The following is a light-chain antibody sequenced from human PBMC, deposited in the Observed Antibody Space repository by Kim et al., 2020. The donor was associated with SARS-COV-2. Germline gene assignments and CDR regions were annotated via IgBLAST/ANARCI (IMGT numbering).Light chain of an antibody. Sequence: DIQMTQSPSTLSASVGDRVTITCRASQSISSCLAWYQKIPGKAPKVLIYGASSLGSGVPSRFSGSGSGTEFTLTISSLQPDDFATYNCQQYNSYPLTFGGGSQGDSK. CDR2: GAS. V-gene: IGKV1-5*01. J-gene: IGKJ4*01. CDR1: QSISSC. CDR3: QQYNSYPLT.